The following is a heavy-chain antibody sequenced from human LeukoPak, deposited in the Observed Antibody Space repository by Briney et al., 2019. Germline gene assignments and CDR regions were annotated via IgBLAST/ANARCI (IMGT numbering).Heavy chain of an antibody. D-gene: IGHD6-19*01. J-gene: IGHJ4*02. V-gene: IGHV4-39*07. CDR3: AQQPRIAVAGIYYFDY. CDR2: IYYSGST. Sequence: SETLSLTCTVSGGSISSSSYYWGWIRQPPGKGLEWIGSIYYSGSTYYNPSLKSRVTISVDTSKNQFSLKLSSVTAADTAVYYCAQQPRIAVAGIYYFDYWGQGTLVTVSS. CDR1: GGSISSSSYY.